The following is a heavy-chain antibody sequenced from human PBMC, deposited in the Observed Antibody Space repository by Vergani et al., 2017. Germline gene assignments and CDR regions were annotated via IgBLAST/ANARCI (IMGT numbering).Heavy chain of an antibody. CDR1: GGSISSGSYY. J-gene: IGHJ3*02. Sequence: QVQLQESGPGLVKPSQTLSLTCTVSGGSISSGSYYWSWIRQPAGKGLEWIGRIYTSGSTNYNPSLKSRVTISVDTSKNQFPLKLSSVTAADTAVNYCARGVGPADAFDIWGQGTMVTVSS. CDR2: IYTSGST. V-gene: IGHV4-61*02. CDR3: ARGVGPADAFDI. D-gene: IGHD3/OR15-3a*01.